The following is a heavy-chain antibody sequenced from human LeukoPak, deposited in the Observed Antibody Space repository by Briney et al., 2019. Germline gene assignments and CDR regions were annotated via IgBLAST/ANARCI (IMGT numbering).Heavy chain of an antibody. CDR3: ARDPVCSGGSCYVGNFDY. CDR2: INPNSGGT. J-gene: IGHJ4*02. V-gene: IGHV1-2*04. Sequence: ASVKVSCKASGYTFTGYYMHWVRQAPGQGLEWMGWINPNSGGTNYAQKFQGWVTMTRDTSISTAYMELSRLRSDDTAVYYCARDPVCSGGSCYVGNFDYWGQGTLVTVSS. CDR1: GYTFTGYY. D-gene: IGHD2-15*01.